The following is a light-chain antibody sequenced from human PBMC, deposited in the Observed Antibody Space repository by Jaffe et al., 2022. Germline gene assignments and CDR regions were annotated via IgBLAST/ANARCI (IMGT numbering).Light chain of an antibody. CDR2: GAS. CDR1: QSVSSN. CDR3: QQYNNWPPAIT. J-gene: IGKJ5*01. Sequence: EIVMMQSPATLSVSPGERATLSCRASQSVSSNLAWYQQKPGQAPRLLIYGASTRATGIPARFSGSGSGTEFTLTISSLQSEDFAVYYCQQYNNWPPAITFGQGTRLEIK. V-gene: IGKV3D-15*01.